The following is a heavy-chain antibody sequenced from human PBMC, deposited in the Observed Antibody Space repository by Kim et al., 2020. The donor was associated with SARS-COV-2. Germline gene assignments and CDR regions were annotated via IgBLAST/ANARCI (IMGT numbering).Heavy chain of an antibody. V-gene: IGHV4-61*02. J-gene: IGHJ4*02. Sequence: GRTNYNPALQSRVTISVDTSKNQFSLKLSSVTAADTAVYYCARGTWSYGYWGQGTLVTVSS. CDR2: GRT. D-gene: IGHD2-15*01. CDR3: ARGTWSYGY.